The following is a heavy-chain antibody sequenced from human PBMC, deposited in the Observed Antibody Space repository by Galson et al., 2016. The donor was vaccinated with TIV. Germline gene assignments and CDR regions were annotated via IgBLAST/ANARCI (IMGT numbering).Heavy chain of an antibody. CDR3: AKIGQEHDAFDI. V-gene: IGHV1-2*04. Sequence: SVKVSCKASGYTFTEYYIHWVRQAPGQGLEWTGWINPNSGGTMYAQKFQGWVTVTRDTSITTAYMELSRLKSDDTAVYYCAKIGQEHDAFDIWGQGTMVTVFS. J-gene: IGHJ3*02. D-gene: IGHD1/OR15-1a*01. CDR2: INPNSGGT. CDR1: GYTFTEYY.